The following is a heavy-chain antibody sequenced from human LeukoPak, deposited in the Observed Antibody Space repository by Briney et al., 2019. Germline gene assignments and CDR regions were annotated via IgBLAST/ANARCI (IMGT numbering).Heavy chain of an antibody. V-gene: IGHV1-8*01. J-gene: IGHJ4*02. CDR1: GYTFTSYD. CDR3: ARPLGGRQPRYYYDSTGFYSIYY. D-gene: IGHD3-22*01. Sequence: GASVKVSCKASGYTFTSYDINWVRQATGQGLEWMGWMNPNSGNTGYAQKFQGRVTMTRNTSISTAYMELSSLRSEDTAVYYCARPLGGRQPRYYYDSTGFYSIYYWGRGVLVTVSS. CDR2: MNPNSGNT.